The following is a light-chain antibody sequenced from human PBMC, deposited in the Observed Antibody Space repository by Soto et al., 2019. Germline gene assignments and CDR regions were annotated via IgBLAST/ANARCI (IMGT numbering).Light chain of an antibody. Sequence: EIVMTQSPATLSVSPGERATLSCRASQTISSNLAWYQQKPGQAPRLLVYGASTRATGIPARFSGGGSGTEFTLTISSLQSEDFAVYYCQQYNNWPPFTVGGGTKVEIK. CDR3: QQYNNWPPFT. J-gene: IGKJ4*01. V-gene: IGKV3-15*01. CDR2: GAS. CDR1: QTISSN.